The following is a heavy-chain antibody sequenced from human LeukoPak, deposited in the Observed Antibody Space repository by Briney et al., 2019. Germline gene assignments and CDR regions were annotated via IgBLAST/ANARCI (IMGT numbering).Heavy chain of an antibody. J-gene: IGHJ5*02. CDR2: ISYSGGT. Sequence: PSETLSLTCTVSGGSIISSNHYWGWTRQPPGKGLEWFGSISYSGGTAYNPSLKSRVTISVDTSKNQFSLKLSSVTAADTAVYYCARHLLRRHSSGWYGPWFDPWGQGTLVTVSS. V-gene: IGHV4-39*01. CDR3: ARHLLRRHSSGWYGPWFDP. CDR1: GGSIISSNHY. D-gene: IGHD6-19*01.